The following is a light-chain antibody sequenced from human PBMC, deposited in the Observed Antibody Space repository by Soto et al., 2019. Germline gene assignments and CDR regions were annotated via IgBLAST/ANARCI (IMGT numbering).Light chain of an antibody. CDR2: AAS. Sequence: DIQMTQSPSSLSASVGDRAPITCRASQSISSYLNWYQQKPGKAPKLLIYAASSLQSGVPSRFSGSGSGTEFTLTISSLQPDDFATYYCQQYDSSWTFGQGTKVDIK. J-gene: IGKJ1*01. CDR3: QQYDSSWT. V-gene: IGKV1-39*01. CDR1: QSISSY.